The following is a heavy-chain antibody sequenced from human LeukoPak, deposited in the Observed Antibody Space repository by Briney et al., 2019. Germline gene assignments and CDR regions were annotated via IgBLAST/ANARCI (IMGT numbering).Heavy chain of an antibody. CDR1: GGTFSSYA. D-gene: IGHD5-18*01. V-gene: IGHV1-69*13. CDR2: IIPIFGTA. CDR3: ARDQYSYGWWD. Sequence: ASVKVSCKASGGTFSSYAISWARQAPGQGLEWMGGIIPIFGTANYAQKFQGRVTITADESTSTAYMELSSLRSEDTAVYYCARDQYSYGWWDWGQGTLVTVSS. J-gene: IGHJ4*02.